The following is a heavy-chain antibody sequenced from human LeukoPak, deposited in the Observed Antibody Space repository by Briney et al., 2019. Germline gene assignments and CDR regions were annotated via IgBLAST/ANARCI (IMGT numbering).Heavy chain of an antibody. J-gene: IGHJ4*02. Sequence: ASVKVSCKASGGTFSSYAISWVRQAPGQGLEWMGWINPNSGGTNYAQKFQGRVTMTRDTSISTAYMELSRLRSDDTAVYYCARRGSGGSCPFDYWGQGTLVTVSS. D-gene: IGHD2-15*01. V-gene: IGHV1-2*02. CDR3: ARRGSGGSCPFDY. CDR2: INPNSGGT. CDR1: GGTFSSYA.